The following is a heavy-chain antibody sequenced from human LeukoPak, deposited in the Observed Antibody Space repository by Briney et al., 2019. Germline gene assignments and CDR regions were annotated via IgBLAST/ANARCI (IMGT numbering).Heavy chain of an antibody. Sequence: AGSLRLSCAASGFTISSYWMSWVRQAPGKGLEWVANIKQDGSEKYYVDSVKGRFTISRDNAKNSLYLQMNSLRAEDTAVYYCARGPSGVITLFDYWGQGTLVSVSS. CDR2: IKQDGSEK. V-gene: IGHV3-7*01. J-gene: IGHJ4*02. D-gene: IGHD3-10*01. CDR3: ARGPSGVITLFDY. CDR1: GFTISSYW.